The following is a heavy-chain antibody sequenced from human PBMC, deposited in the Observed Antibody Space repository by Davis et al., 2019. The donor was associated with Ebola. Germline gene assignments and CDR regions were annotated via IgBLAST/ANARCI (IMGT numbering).Heavy chain of an antibody. CDR1: GGSFSGYY. J-gene: IGHJ4*02. CDR2: INHSGST. Sequence: PSETLSLTCAVYGGSFSGYYWSWIRQPPGKGLEWIGEINHSGSTNYNPSLKSRVTISVDTSKNQFSLKLSSVTAADTAVYYCARVLFDSSGYYYGTAFDYWGQGTLVTVSS. CDR3: ARVLFDSSGYYYGTAFDY. V-gene: IGHV4-34*01. D-gene: IGHD3-22*01.